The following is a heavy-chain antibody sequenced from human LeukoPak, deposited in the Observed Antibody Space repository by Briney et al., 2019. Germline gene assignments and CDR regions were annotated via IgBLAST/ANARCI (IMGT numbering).Heavy chain of an antibody. CDR1: GGTFSSYA. CDR3: ARNSLYDGSAPDVCDT. CDR2: TIPIFGTA. J-gene: IGHJ3*02. D-gene: IGHD3-22*01. V-gene: IGHV1-69*13. Sequence: SVKVSCKASGGTFSSYAISWVRQAPRQGLEWMGGTIPIFGTANYAQKFQGRVTITADESTSTAYMELSSLRTEDTAVYYWARNSLYDGSAPDVCDTWGKGTMVTVSS.